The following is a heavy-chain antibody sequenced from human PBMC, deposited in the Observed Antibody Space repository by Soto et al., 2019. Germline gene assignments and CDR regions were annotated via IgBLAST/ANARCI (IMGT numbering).Heavy chain of an antibody. CDR3: ARDQLSYGGRDY. V-gene: IGHV3-48*01. D-gene: IGHD3-16*01. CDR1: GFTFSSYS. CDR2: ISSSYTI. Sequence: GGSLRLSCTASGFTFSSYSMNWIRQAPGKGLEWVSLISSSYTIYYADPVKGRFTISRDNAQNSLYLQMNSLRAEDTAVYYCARDQLSYGGRDYWGQGTLVTVSS. J-gene: IGHJ4*02.